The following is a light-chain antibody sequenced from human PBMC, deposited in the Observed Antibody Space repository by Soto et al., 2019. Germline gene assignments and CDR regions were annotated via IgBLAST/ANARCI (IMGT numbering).Light chain of an antibody. CDR3: QQYHTYMFT. V-gene: IGKV1-5*01. CDR1: QTIDTY. CDR2: GAS. J-gene: IGKJ2*01. Sequence: DIQMTQSPSTLSAFVGDRVTITCRASQTIDTYLAWYQQKPGKAPKLLIYGASNLDTAVPSRFKGGGSETQFSLSINSLQPGDSATYYCQQYHTYMFTFGQGTKVDIK.